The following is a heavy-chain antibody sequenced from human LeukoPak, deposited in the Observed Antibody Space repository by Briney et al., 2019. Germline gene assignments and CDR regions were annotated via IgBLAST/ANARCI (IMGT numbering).Heavy chain of an antibody. Sequence: PGGSLRLSCAASGFTFSSYGMHWVRQAPGKGLEWVAVIWYDGSNKYYADSVKGRFTISRDNSKNTLYLQMNSLRAEDTAVYYCARSPRWGYGSDYYYGMDVWGQGTTVTVSS. J-gene: IGHJ6*02. V-gene: IGHV3-33*01. CDR1: GFTFSSYG. CDR2: IWYDGSNK. D-gene: IGHD5-18*01. CDR3: ARSPRWGYGSDYYYGMDV.